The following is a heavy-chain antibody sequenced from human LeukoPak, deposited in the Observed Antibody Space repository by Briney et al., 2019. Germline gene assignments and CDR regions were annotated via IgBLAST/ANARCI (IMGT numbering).Heavy chain of an antibody. J-gene: IGHJ4*02. V-gene: IGHV3-30-3*01. Sequence: GGSLRLSCAASGFTFSSYAMHWVRQAPGKGLEWVAVISYDGSNKYYADSVKGRFTISRDNSKNTLYLQMNSLRAEDTAVYYCARDQGSSSWYRSIGYWGQGTLVTVSS. D-gene: IGHD6-13*01. CDR2: ISYDGSNK. CDR1: GFTFSSYA. CDR3: ARDQGSSSWYRSIGY.